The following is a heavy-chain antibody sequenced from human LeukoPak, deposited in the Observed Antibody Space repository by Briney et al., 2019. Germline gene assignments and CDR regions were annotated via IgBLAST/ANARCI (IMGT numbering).Heavy chain of an antibody. V-gene: IGHV3-66*01. CDR2: IYSGGST. CDR3: ARGGWPFDF. D-gene: IGHD6-19*01. CDR1: GFTVSSNY. Sequence: QAGGSPRLSCAASGFTVSSNYMSWVRQAPGKGLEWVSVIYSGGSTYYADSVKGRFTISRDNSKNTVYLEMKSLTAEDTALYYCARGGWPFDFWGQGTLVTVSS. J-gene: IGHJ4*02.